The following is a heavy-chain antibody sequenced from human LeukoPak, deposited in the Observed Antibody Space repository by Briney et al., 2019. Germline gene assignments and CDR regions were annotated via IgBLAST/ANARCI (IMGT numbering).Heavy chain of an antibody. J-gene: IGHJ4*02. Sequence: SETLSLTCAVYGGSFSGYYWSWIRQPPGKGLEWIGEINHSGSTNYNPSLKSRVTISVDTSKNQFSLKLSSVTAADTAVYYCARVAAAGLLWGQGTLVTVSS. CDR1: GGSFSGYY. D-gene: IGHD6-13*01. V-gene: IGHV4-34*01. CDR3: ARVAAAGLL. CDR2: INHSGST.